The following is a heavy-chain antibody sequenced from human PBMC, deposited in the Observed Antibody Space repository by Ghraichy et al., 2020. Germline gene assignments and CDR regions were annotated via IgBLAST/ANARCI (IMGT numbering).Heavy chain of an antibody. V-gene: IGHV4-59*01. CDR2: IYYSGST. CDR1: GGSINNYY. CDR3: TKDLCGNYHYGRGFP. J-gene: IGHJ5*02. Sequence: SETLSLTCTVSGGSINNYYWSWIRQPPGKELEWIGYIYYSGSTRYNPSLESRVTISIDTSKNQFSLKLSSVTAADTAVYYCTKDLCGNYHYGRGFPWGQGTLVTVTS. D-gene: IGHD3-22*01.